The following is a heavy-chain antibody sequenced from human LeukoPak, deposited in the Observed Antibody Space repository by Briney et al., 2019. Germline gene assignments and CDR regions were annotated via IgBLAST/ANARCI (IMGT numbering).Heavy chain of an antibody. Sequence: ASVKVSCKASGYTFTSYGISWVRQAPGQGLEWMGWISAYNGNTNYAQKLQGRVTMTTDTSTSTAYMELRSLRSDDTAVYYCAREHHDYGSGSYHFDYWGQGTLVTVSS. CDR1: GYTFTSYG. CDR3: AREHHDYGSGSYHFDY. CDR2: ISAYNGNT. V-gene: IGHV1-18*01. D-gene: IGHD3-10*01. J-gene: IGHJ4*02.